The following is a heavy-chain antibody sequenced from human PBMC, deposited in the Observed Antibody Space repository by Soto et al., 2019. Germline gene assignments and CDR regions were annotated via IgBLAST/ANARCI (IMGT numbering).Heavy chain of an antibody. CDR1: GFTFSGSN. CDR3: TRLVEWGQGDNFEY. CDR2: IRSKADSYAT. Sequence: EVQLVESGGGLVQPGGSLKLSCAAPGFTFSGSNVHWVRQASGKGLEWVGRIRSKADSYATAYAVSVTGRFTISRDDSKNTAYLQMNSLRTEDTAVYYCTRLVEWGQGDNFEYWGQGTLVTVSS. J-gene: IGHJ4*02. V-gene: IGHV3-73*02. D-gene: IGHD1-26*01.